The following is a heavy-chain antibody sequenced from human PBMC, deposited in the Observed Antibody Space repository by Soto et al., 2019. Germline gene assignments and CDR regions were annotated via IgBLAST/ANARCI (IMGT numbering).Heavy chain of an antibody. V-gene: IGHV4-39*01. Sequence: SETLSLTCTVSGGSISSSSYYWGWIRQPPGKGLEWIGSIYYSGSTYYNPSLKSRVTISVDTSKNQFSLKLSSVTAADTAVYYCAGDILTGLQVFDYWGQGTLVTVSS. J-gene: IGHJ4*02. CDR2: IYYSGST. CDR1: GGSISSSSYY. CDR3: AGDILTGLQVFDY. D-gene: IGHD3-9*01.